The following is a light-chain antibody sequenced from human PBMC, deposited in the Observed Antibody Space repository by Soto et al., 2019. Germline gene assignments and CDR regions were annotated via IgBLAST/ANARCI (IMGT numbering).Light chain of an antibody. CDR2: DAS. CDR3: QQRSNWPPLT. J-gene: IGKJ4*01. CDR1: QSIGSA. Sequence: EIVLTQSPATLSVSPGDRATLSCRASQSIGSAIAWYHQRSGQAPRLLIFDASIRVPTTPARFSGSGSGTDFTLTISSLEPEDFAVYYCQQRSNWPPLTFGGGTKVDIK. V-gene: IGKV3-11*01.